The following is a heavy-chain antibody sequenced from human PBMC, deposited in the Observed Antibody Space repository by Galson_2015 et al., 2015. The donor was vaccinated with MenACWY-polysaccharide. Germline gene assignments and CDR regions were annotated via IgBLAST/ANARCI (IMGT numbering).Heavy chain of an antibody. Sequence: SLRLSCAASGFTFSAYTMSWIRQAPGKGLEWVTVISIDGRNTYYADPVKGRFTISRDNTKNTLFLQMNGLTAEDTAVYYCVKAQEHRGCNRGSCYGGPASHVTVSS. V-gene: IGHV3-23*01. CDR3: VKAQEHRGCNRGSCY. CDR1: GFTFSAYT. CDR2: ISIDGRNT. D-gene: IGHD2-2*01. J-gene: IGHJ4*02.